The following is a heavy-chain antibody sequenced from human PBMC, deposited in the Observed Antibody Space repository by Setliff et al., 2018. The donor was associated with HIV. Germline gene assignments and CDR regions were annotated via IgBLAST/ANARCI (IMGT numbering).Heavy chain of an antibody. CDR3: AGGEVRSRYVSSRAPFYHYYYYMDV. CDR1: DGSFSDYY. CDR2: INYSGST. D-gene: IGHD6-13*01. V-gene: IGHV4-34*01. Sequence: PSETLSLTCVVYDGSFSDYYWTWIRQPPEKGLEWIGKINYSGSTDYNSSLRCRVTISVDTSKNQISLKLTSVTAADTAVYYCAGGEVRSRYVSSRAPFYHYYYYMDVWGKGTTVTVSS. J-gene: IGHJ6*03.